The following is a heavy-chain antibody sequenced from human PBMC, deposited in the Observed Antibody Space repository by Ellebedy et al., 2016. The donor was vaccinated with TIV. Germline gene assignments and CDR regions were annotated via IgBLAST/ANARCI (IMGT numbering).Heavy chain of an antibody. CDR2: IFYSGTT. Sequence: MPSETLSLTCTVSGGSISSYYWRWIRQSPGKGLEWIGYIFYSGTTNYNPSLKSRVTMSVDTSKNQISLRLNSVTAADTAVYYCAREGSTGTTFFDYWGQGTQVTVSS. D-gene: IGHD1-1*01. CDR1: GGSISSYY. CDR3: AREGSTGTTFFDY. V-gene: IGHV4-59*01. J-gene: IGHJ4*02.